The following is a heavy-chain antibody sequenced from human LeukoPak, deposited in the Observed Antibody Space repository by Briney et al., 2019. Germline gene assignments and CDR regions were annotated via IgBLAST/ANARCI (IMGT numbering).Heavy chain of an antibody. D-gene: IGHD6-6*01. CDR3: ARQDSSSGCYYMDV. Sequence: SETLSLTCTVSGGSISNYYWSWIRQSPVKGLEWIGYIYFSGATNYNPSLKSRVTISVDTSKNQFSLKLSSVTAADTAVYYCARQDSSSGCYYMDVWGKGTTVTVSS. J-gene: IGHJ6*03. CDR1: GGSISNYY. CDR2: IYFSGAT. V-gene: IGHV4-59*08.